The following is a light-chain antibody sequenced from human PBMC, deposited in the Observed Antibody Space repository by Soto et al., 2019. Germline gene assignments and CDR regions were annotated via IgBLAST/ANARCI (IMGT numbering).Light chain of an antibody. J-gene: IGKJ2*01. V-gene: IGKV1-39*01. CDR3: QQSYTTPPYS. CDR2: AAS. CDR1: QSMGNF. Sequence: IPMTQSPSSLAASVGDGVTITCRASQSMGNFLNWYQQRPGKAPKLLIYAASSLESGVPSRFTARASGTEFTLTISSLQPEDSATYYCQQSYTTPPYSFGQGTKLEIK.